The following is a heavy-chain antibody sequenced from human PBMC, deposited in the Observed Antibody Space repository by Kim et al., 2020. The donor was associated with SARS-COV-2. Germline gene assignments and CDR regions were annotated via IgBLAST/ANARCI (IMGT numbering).Heavy chain of an antibody. Sequence: GGSLRLSCAASGFTVSSSYMSWVRQAPGKGLEWVSNIFSDGSTYYADSVKGGFTISTDISKNTLYLQMNSLRAEDTAVYHCSRESAVGGLIGYWGLGTLV. V-gene: IGHV3-53*01. CDR3: SRESAVGGLIGY. CDR1: GFTVSSSY. CDR2: IFSDGST. J-gene: IGHJ4*02. D-gene: IGHD6-19*01.